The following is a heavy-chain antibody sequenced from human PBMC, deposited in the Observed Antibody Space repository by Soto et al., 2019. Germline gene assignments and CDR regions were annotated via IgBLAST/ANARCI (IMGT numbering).Heavy chain of an antibody. Sequence: SVKVSCKASGGTFSSYAISWVRQAPGQGLEWMGGIIPIFGTANYAQKFQGRVTITADESTSTAYMELSSLRSEDTAVYYCASEFVDSAMVTDYWGQGTLVTVSS. V-gene: IGHV1-69*13. CDR1: GGTFSSYA. CDR2: IIPIFGTA. D-gene: IGHD5-18*01. J-gene: IGHJ4*02. CDR3: ASEFVDSAMVTDY.